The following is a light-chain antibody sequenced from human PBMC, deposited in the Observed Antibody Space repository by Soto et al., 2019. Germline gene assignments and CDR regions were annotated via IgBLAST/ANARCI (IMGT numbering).Light chain of an antibody. CDR2: DAS. CDR1: QSVNRN. V-gene: IGKV3-15*01. Sequence: EIVMTQSPATLSVSPGERATLSCRASQSVNRNLAWYQQKPGQTPRLLIYDASSRATGIPARFSGSGSGKDFTLTISSLQSEDFAVYYCQQYNNWPLTVGGGTNVEIK. CDR3: QQYNNWPLT. J-gene: IGKJ4*01.